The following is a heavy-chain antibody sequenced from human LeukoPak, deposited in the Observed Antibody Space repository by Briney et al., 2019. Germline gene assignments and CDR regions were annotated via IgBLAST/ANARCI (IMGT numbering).Heavy chain of an antibody. J-gene: IGHJ6*02. V-gene: IGHV3-9*01. CDR2: ISWNSGSI. CDR3: AKDYSGYDWRGGYYYGMDV. Sequence: GGSLRLSCAASGFTFDDYAMHWVRQAPGKGLEWVSGISWNSGSIGYADSVKGRFTISRDSAKNSLYLQMNSLRAEDTALYYCAKDYSGYDWRGGYYYGMDVWGQGTTVTVSS. D-gene: IGHD5-12*01. CDR1: GFTFDDYA.